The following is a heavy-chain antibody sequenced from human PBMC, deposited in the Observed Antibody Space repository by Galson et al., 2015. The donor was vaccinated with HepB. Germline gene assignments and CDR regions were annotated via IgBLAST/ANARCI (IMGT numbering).Heavy chain of an antibody. J-gene: IGHJ3*02. Sequence: SLRLSCAVSGFPFSSYAMSWVRQAPGKGLEWVSSISGSDDITYYADSVKGRFTISRDNSKKTLYLQMNSLRAEDTAVYYCAKKWLGVAFDIWGQGTMVTVSS. V-gene: IGHV3-23*01. CDR2: ISGSDDIT. CDR3: AKKWLGVAFDI. CDR1: GFPFSSYA. D-gene: IGHD6-19*01.